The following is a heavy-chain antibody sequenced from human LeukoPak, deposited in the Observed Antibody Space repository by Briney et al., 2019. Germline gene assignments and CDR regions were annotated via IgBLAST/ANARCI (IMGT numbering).Heavy chain of an antibody. CDR1: GLTFSSYW. V-gene: IGHV3-74*01. J-gene: IGHJ4*02. D-gene: IGHD4-17*01. CDR2: INTDGSST. CDR3: ARLYGGYGDYYFDY. Sequence: PGGSLRLSCAASGLTFSSYWMHWVRQAPGKGLVWVSRINTDGSSTSYADSVKGRFTISRDNAENTLYVQMNSLRAEDTAVYYCARLYGGYGDYYFDYWGQGTLVTVSS.